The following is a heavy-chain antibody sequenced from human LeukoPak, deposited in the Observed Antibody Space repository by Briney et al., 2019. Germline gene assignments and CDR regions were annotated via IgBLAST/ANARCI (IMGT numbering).Heavy chain of an antibody. J-gene: IGHJ2*01. V-gene: IGHV1-69*06. CDR1: GGTFSSYA. Sequence: SVKVSCKASGGTFSSYAISWVRLAPGQGLEWMGGIIPIFGTANYAQKFQGRVTITADKSTSTAYMELSSLRSEDTAVYYCARQTTVTRGWYFDLWGRGTLVTVSS. D-gene: IGHD4-17*01. CDR2: IIPIFGTA. CDR3: ARQTTVTRGWYFDL.